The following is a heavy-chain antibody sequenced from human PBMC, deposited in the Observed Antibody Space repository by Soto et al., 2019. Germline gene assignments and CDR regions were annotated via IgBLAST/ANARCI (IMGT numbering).Heavy chain of an antibody. CDR2: INTDGSTT. CDR1: GFTMSSYW. J-gene: IGHJ4*02. CDR3: AVLAAAGSFDF. V-gene: IGHV3-74*03. D-gene: IGHD6-13*01. Sequence: PGGSLRLSCAASGFTMSSYWMNWVRQVPGKGLVWVSRINTDGSTTMYADSVKGRFTISRDNAKNTLYLQMNSLRAEDTAVYYCAVLAAAGSFDFWGQGTPVTVSS.